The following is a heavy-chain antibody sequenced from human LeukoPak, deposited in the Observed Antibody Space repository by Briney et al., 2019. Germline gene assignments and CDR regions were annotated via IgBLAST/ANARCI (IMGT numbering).Heavy chain of an antibody. CDR2: ISGSSSYI. V-gene: IGHV3-21*01. CDR3: ARDQGVYRSGGSCTTFDI. Sequence: GGSLRLSCAASGFTFSSYAMHWVRQTPGKGLEWVSSISGSSSYIYYADSVKGRFTISRNNARNSLYLQMNSLSAEDTAVYYCARDQGVYRSGGSCTTFDIWGQGTMVTVSS. D-gene: IGHD2-15*01. J-gene: IGHJ3*02. CDR1: GFTFSSYA.